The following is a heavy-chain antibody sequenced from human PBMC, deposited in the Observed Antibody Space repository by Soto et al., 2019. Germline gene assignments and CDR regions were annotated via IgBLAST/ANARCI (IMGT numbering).Heavy chain of an antibody. CDR2: IIPIFGTA. CDR1: GGTFSSYA. D-gene: IGHD6-25*01. J-gene: IGHJ4*02. Sequence: SVKVSCKASGGTFSSYAISWVRQAPGQGLEWMGGIIPIFGTANYAQKFQGRVTITADESTSTAYMELSSLRSEDTAVYYCARGPAAPRPASDPTIDYWGQGTLVTVSS. CDR3: ARGPAAPRPASDPTIDY. V-gene: IGHV1-69*13.